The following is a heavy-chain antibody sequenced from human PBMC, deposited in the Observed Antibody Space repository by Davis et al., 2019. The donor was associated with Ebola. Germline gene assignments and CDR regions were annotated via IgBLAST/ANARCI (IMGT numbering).Heavy chain of an antibody. J-gene: IGHJ6*02. D-gene: IGHD3-10*01. CDR3: ARDYNGPAIV. V-gene: IGHV1-69*10. CDR1: GNTPSNTA. CDR2: IIPIFGIV. Sequence: SVKVSCKASGNTPSNTAISWVRQAPGQGLEWMGGIIPIFGIVNYAQKFQGRVTITTDKDTKTDYMELSSLRAEDTAIYFCARDYNGPAIVWGQGTTVTVSS.